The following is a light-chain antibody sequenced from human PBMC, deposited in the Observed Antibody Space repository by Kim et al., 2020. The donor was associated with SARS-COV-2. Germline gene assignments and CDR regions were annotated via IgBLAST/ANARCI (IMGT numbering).Light chain of an antibody. CDR1: QSINSNY. CDR3: QHCDNSVT. CDR2: GAS. V-gene: IGKV3-20*01. J-gene: IGKJ3*01. Sequence: EFVLTQSPGTLSLSPGERGTLSCRASQSINSNYLAWYQQKPGQAPRLLIYGASSRATGIPDRFTGSGSGTDFTLTISRLEPEDFAVYYCQHCDNSVTFGPGTKVDIK.